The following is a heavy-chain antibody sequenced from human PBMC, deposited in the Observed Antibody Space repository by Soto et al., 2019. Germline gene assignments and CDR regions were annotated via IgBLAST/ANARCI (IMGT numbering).Heavy chain of an antibody. J-gene: IGHJ6*02. CDR1: GGTFSSYA. Sequence: GASVEVSCKASGGTFSSYAISWVRQAPGQGLEWMGGIIPIFGTANYAQKFQGRVTITADESTSTAYMELSSLRSEDTAVYYCARGGIAAAGTKGMDVWGQGTTVTVSS. CDR2: IIPIFGTA. D-gene: IGHD6-13*01. V-gene: IGHV1-69*13. CDR3: ARGGIAAAGTKGMDV.